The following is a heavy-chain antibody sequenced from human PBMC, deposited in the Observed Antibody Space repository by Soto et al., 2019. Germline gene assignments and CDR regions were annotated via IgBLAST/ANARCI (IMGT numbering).Heavy chain of an antibody. CDR1: GFTFDDYA. CDR3: AKATGVGYYDSSGYPKGDAFDI. CDR2: ISWNSGSI. D-gene: IGHD3-22*01. Sequence: PVGSLRLSCAASGFTFDDYAMHWVRQAPGKGLEWVSGISWNSGSIGYADSVKGRFTISRDNAKNSLYLQMNSLRAEDTALYYCAKATGVGYYDSSGYPKGDAFDIWGQGTMVTVSS. V-gene: IGHV3-9*01. J-gene: IGHJ3*02.